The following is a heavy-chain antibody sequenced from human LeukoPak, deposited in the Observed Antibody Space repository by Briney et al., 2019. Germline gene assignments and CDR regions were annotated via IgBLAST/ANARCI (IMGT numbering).Heavy chain of an antibody. CDR3: ARSRGQQLEQIDY. CDR1: GFTFSSNY. Sequence: GGSLRLSCAASGFTFSSNYMSWVRQAPGKGLEWVSVIYSGGSTYYADSVKGRFTISRDNSKNTLYLQMNSLRAEDTAVYYCARSRGQQLEQIDYWGQGTLVTVSS. V-gene: IGHV3-53*01. D-gene: IGHD6-13*01. CDR2: IYSGGST. J-gene: IGHJ4*02.